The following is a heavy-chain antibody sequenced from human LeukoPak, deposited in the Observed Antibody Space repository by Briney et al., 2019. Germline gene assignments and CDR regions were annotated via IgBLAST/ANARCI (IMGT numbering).Heavy chain of an antibody. Sequence: HEASVTVSCKASGYTFTSYDINWVRQAPGQGLEWMGWMNPNSGNTGYAQKFQGRVTMTRNTSISTAYMELSSLRSEDTAVYYCARQDRGYSYGPNWFDPWGQGTLVTVSS. J-gene: IGHJ5*02. CDR3: ARQDRGYSYGPNWFDP. D-gene: IGHD5-18*01. V-gene: IGHV1-8*01. CDR2: MNPNSGNT. CDR1: GYTFTSYD.